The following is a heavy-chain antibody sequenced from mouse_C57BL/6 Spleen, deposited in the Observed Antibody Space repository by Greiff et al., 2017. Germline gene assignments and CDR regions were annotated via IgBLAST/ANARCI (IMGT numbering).Heavy chain of an antibody. CDR1: GYAFSSSW. CDR2: IYPGDGDT. CDR3: ARSLYDGYYVDY. D-gene: IGHD2-3*01. Sequence: VQVVESGPELVKPGASVKISCKASGYAFSSSWMNWVKQRPGKGLEWIGRIYPGDGDTNYNGKFKGKATLTAAKSSSTAYMQLSSLTSEDSAVYFCARSLYDGYYVDYWGQGTTLTVSS. J-gene: IGHJ2*01. V-gene: IGHV1-82*01.